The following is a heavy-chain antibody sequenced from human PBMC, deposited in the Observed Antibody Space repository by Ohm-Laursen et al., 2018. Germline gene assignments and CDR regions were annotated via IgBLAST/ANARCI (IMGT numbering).Heavy chain of an antibody. D-gene: IGHD3-3*01. CDR3: ARDFEWATDV. Sequence: GASVKVSCKTSGYTFNHYGISWVRQAPGQGLEWMGIIKSTDDTRTYAQKFQGRVTMTKDRSTSTVYMELSSLRSDDTAVYYCARDFEWATDVWGQGTLVTVSS. V-gene: IGHV1-46*02. CDR2: IKSTDDTR. J-gene: IGHJ6*02. CDR1: GYTFNHYG.